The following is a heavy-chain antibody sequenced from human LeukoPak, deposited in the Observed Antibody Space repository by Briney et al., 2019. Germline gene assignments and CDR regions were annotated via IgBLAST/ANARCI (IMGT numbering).Heavy chain of an antibody. J-gene: IGHJ4*02. V-gene: IGHV1-69*04. Sequence: SVKVSCKASGGTFSSYAISWVRRAPGQGLEWMGRIIPIFGIANYAQKFQGRVTITADKSTSTAYMELSSLRSEDTAVYYCARGPVQLWEQRSLDYWGQGTLVTVSS. CDR2: IIPIFGIA. CDR3: ARGPVQLWEQRSLDY. D-gene: IGHD5-18*01. CDR1: GGTFSSYA.